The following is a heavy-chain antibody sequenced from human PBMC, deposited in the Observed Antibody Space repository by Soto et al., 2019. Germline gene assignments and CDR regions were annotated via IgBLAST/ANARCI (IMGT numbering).Heavy chain of an antibody. Sequence: EVPLVESGGGLVQPGGSLRLSCAASGFTFSDHYMDWVRQAPGKGLEGVGRSKNKADSYTTEYAASVKGRFTISRDGSKNSLFLQMNSLKTEDTAVYYCTVWGSGNDFGAAWGQGILVTVSS. CDR3: TVWGSGNDFGAA. J-gene: IGHJ4*02. CDR2: SKNKADSYTT. CDR1: GFTFSDHY. D-gene: IGHD3-10*01. V-gene: IGHV3-72*01.